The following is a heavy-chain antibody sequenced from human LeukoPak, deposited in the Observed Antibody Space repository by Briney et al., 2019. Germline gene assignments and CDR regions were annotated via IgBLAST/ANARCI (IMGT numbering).Heavy chain of an antibody. CDR3: ARMDIVVVPAAI. CDR2: IYYSGST. CDR1: GGSISSSSYY. Sequence: SETLSLTCTVSGGSISSSSYYWGWIRQPPGKGLEWIGSIYYSGSTYYNPSLKSRVTISVDTSKNQFSLKLSSVTAADTAVYYCARMDIVVVPAAIWGQGTLVTVSS. V-gene: IGHV4-39*01. J-gene: IGHJ4*02. D-gene: IGHD2-2*03.